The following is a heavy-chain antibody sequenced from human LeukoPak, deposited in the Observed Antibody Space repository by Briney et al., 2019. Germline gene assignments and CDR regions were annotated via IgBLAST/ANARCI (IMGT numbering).Heavy chain of an antibody. CDR2: IRNDGSNK. J-gene: IGHJ4*02. D-gene: IGHD3-16*01. CDR3: ARGGRTPFDY. CDR1: GFTFSTSG. V-gene: IGHV3-30*02. Sequence: GSLRLSCAAPGFTFSTSGMHWVRQAPGKGLEWVAFIRNDGSNKYYGDSMKGRFTIFRDNSKNTLYLQMNTLRTEDTAAYYCARGGRTPFDYWGQGTLVTVSS.